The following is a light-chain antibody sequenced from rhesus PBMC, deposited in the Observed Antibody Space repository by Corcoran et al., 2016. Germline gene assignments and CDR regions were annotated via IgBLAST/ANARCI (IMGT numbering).Light chain of an antibody. J-gene: IGKJ4*01. CDR1: QTISRW. CDR2: KAS. Sequence: DIQLTQSPSSLSASVGDTVTITCRASQTISRWLDWHQQKPGKAPKLLINKASTLQGGVPSRFSGSGSGTDFTLTISSLQPEDFATYYCLQYSSGPLTFGGGTKVELK. V-gene: IGKV1-22*01. CDR3: LQYSSGPLT.